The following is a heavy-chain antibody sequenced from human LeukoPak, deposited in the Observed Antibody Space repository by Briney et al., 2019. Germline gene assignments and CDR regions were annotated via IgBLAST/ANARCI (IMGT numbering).Heavy chain of an antibody. V-gene: IGHV3-53*01. CDR1: GFNVSRHY. J-gene: IGHJ4*02. CDR2: LYDGGPT. D-gene: IGHD3-10*01. Sequence: GGSLRLSCAASGFNVSRHYMTWVRQAPGKGLEWVSVLYDGGPTYYADSVKGRFTISRDNSRNMVYLQMMSLRAEDTAIYYCARDGRFGELTHWGQGTLVTVS. CDR3: ARDGRFGELTH.